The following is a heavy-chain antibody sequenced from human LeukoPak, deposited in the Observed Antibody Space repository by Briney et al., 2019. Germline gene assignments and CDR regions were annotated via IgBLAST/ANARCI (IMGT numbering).Heavy chain of an antibody. CDR3: AKPKGYCSSTSCYDHDAFDI. CDR1: GFTFSSYA. CDR2: ISGSGGST. Sequence: PGGSLRLSCAASGFTFSSYAMSWVRQAPGKGLEWVSAISGSGGSTYYADFVKGRFTISRDNSKNTLYLQMNSLRAEDTAVYYCAKPKGYCSSTSCYDHDAFDIWGQGTMVTVSS. J-gene: IGHJ3*02. D-gene: IGHD2-2*01. V-gene: IGHV3-23*01.